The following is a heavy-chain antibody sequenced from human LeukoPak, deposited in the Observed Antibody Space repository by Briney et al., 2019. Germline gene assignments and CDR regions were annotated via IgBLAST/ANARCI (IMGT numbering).Heavy chain of an antibody. CDR1: GGTFSSYA. Sequence: SVKVSCKASGGTFSSYAISWVRQAPGQGLEWMGGIIPIFGTANYAQKFQGRVTITADESTSTAYMELSSLRSEDTAVYYCARNLAYCGGDCYSNYWGQGTLVTVSS. CDR2: IIPIFGTA. J-gene: IGHJ4*02. CDR3: ARNLAYCGGDCYSNY. V-gene: IGHV1-69*13. D-gene: IGHD2-21*02.